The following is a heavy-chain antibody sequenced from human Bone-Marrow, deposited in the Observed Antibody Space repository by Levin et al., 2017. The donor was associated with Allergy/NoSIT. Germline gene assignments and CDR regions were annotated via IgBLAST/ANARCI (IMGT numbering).Heavy chain of an antibody. Sequence: ASETLSLTCNVSGDSISSGGFSWSWIRQPPGKGLEWVGYIYHSGHTYYNPSLEGRLTMSVDKSRNLFSLQLRSVTAADTAVFYCARGAAKSSAYATYFDSWGQGILVTVSS. CDR3: ARGAAKSSAYATYFDS. CDR2: IYHSGHT. V-gene: IGHV4-30-2*01. CDR1: GDSISSGGFS. D-gene: IGHD5-12*01. J-gene: IGHJ4*02.